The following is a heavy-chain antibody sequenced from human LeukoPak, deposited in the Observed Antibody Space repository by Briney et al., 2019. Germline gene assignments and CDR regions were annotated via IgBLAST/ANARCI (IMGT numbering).Heavy chain of an antibody. Sequence: PGGSLRLSCAASGFIFGNYAMSWVRQAPGKGLEWVSAITGSGISTNYADSVKGRFTISRDNSKNTLYLQMNSLRAEDTAIYYCAKEKRGVGALPLDYWGQGTLVTVSS. V-gene: IGHV3-23*01. D-gene: IGHD1-26*01. CDR2: ITGSGIST. CDR1: GFIFGNYA. J-gene: IGHJ4*02. CDR3: AKEKRGVGALPLDY.